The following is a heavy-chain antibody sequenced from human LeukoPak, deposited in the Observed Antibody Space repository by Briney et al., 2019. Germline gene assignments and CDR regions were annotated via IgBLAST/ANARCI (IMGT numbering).Heavy chain of an antibody. V-gene: IGHV2-5*02. Sequence: ESGPALVKPTQTLTLTCTFSGFSFHMGGVGVGWIRQPPGKAPEWLALIYWDYDQRYNPPLKTRLTITKDVSKNQVVLIMTNMDPVDTATYFCAYRERSDDNPLSDYWGQGTPVTVSS. D-gene: IGHD1-14*01. CDR1: GFSFHMGGVG. J-gene: IGHJ4*02. CDR3: AYRERSDDNPLSDY. CDR2: IYWDYDQ.